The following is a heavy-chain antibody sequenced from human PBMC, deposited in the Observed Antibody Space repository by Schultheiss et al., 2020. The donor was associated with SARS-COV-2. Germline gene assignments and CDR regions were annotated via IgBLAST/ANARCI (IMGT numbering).Heavy chain of an antibody. CDR2: ISPHNGNT. V-gene: IGHV1-18*01. CDR1: GYVFMNFG. J-gene: IGHJ6*02. Sequence: ASVKVSCKASGYVFMNFGITWLRLAPGQGLEWMGWISPHNGNTKYAQELQGRVTMTTDTSTSTAYMELRSLRSDDTAVYYCARTAANIYDFLDYYGMDVWGQGTTVTVSS. CDR3: ARTAANIYDFLDYYGMDV. D-gene: IGHD5/OR15-5a*01.